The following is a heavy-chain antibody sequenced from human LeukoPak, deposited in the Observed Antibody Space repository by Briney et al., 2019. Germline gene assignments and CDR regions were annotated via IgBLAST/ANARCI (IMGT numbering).Heavy chain of an antibody. CDR3: ARGGSYLSAFDI. CDR2: IYSGGSK. D-gene: IGHD1-26*01. J-gene: IGHJ3*02. Sequence: GGSLRLSCAASGFTVSSNYMSWVRQAPGKGLEWVSIIYSGGSKFYADSVKGRFTISTDNSKNTLYLQMNSLRGEDTAVYYCARGGSYLSAFDIWGQGTMVTVSS. CDR1: GFTVSSNY. V-gene: IGHV3-53*01.